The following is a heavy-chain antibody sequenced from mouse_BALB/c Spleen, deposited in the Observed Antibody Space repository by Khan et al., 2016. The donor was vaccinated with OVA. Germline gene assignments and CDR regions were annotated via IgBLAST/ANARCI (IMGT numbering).Heavy chain of an antibody. V-gene: IGHV1S81*02. CDR2: TNPTNGRT. CDR3: ARIKKIVATYFAY. D-gene: IGHD1-1*01. Sequence: VQLQQSGAELVKAGASVKMSCKASGYTFTSYWMHWVKQRLGQGLEWFAETNPTNGRTYYNEKFKSKATLTVDQSSSTAYMLLTGPTFEDSAVYYCARIKKIVATYFAYWGQGTTLTVSS. J-gene: IGHJ2*01. CDR1: GYTFTSYW.